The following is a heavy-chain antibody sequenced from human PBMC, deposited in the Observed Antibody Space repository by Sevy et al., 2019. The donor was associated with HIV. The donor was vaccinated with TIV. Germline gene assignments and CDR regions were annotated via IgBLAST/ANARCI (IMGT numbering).Heavy chain of an antibody. CDR2: INDHNGNT. Sequence: ASVKVSCKASGYIFTSYGISWVRQAPRQGLEWMGWINDHNGNTNYVQNLQGRVTMTTDTSTNTAYMELRSLRSDDTAVYYCARDGYDGSGYQRGLFDFWGQGTLVTVSS. V-gene: IGHV1-18*01. D-gene: IGHD3-22*01. J-gene: IGHJ4*02. CDR3: ARDGYDGSGYQRGLFDF. CDR1: GYIFTSYG.